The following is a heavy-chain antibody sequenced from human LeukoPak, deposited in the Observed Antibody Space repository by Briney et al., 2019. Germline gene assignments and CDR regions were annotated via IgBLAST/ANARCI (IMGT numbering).Heavy chain of an antibody. CDR2: INPNSGGT. V-gene: IGHV1-2*02. Sequence: ASVKVSCKASGYTFTGYYMHWVRQAPGQGLEWMGWINPNSGGTNYAQKFQGRVTMTRDTSISTAYMELSRLRSDDTAVYYCARVPSRYYVFDYWGQGTLVTVSS. D-gene: IGHD2/OR15-2a*01. CDR1: GYTFTGYY. J-gene: IGHJ4*02. CDR3: ARVPSRYYVFDY.